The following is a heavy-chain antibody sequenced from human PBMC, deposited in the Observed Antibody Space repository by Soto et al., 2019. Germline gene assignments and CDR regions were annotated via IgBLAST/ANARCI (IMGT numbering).Heavy chain of an antibody. Sequence: ASVKVSCKASGGTFSSYAISWVRQAPGQGLEWMGGIIPIFGTANYAQKFQGRVTITADESTSTAYMELSSLRSEDTAVYYCARDSIAAPGYYYYYGMDVWGQGTTVTAP. CDR3: ARDSIAAPGYYYYYGMDV. CDR2: IIPIFGTA. V-gene: IGHV1-69*13. CDR1: GGTFSSYA. J-gene: IGHJ6*02. D-gene: IGHD6-13*01.